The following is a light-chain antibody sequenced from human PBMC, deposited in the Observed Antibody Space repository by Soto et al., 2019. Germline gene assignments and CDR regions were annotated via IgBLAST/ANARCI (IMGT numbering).Light chain of an antibody. Sequence: QLVLTQSPSASASLGASVKLTCTLRSGHSSYAIAWHQQQPEKGPRYLMKVNSDGSQNKGDGIPDRFSGSSSGAERYLTISSLQSEDEADYYCQTWGTGNVVFGGGTKLTVL. CDR2: VNSDGSQ. CDR1: SGHSSYA. J-gene: IGLJ2*01. V-gene: IGLV4-69*01. CDR3: QTWGTGNVV.